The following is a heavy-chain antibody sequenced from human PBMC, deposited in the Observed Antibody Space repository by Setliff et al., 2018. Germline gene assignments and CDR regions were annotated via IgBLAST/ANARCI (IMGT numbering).Heavy chain of an antibody. D-gene: IGHD2-2*01. CDR2: ISAHNGKA. CDR3: SRLVRYCTTTSCQGASGAEF. V-gene: IGHV1-18*01. J-gene: IGHJ4*02. CDR1: GYTFSDYG. Sequence: GASVKVSCKTSGYTFSDYGIAWVRQAPGQGLEWMGWISAHNGKAFYSPKLHGRVTLTTDTSTTTAYLELRSLTSDDTAVYYCSRLVRYCTTTSCQGASGAEFWGQGTLVTVSS.